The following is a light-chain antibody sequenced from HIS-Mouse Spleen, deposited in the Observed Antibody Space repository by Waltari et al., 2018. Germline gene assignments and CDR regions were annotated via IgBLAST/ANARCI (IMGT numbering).Light chain of an antibody. J-gene: IGKJ3*01. V-gene: IGKV1-5*03. Sequence: DIQMTQSPSTLPASVGDRVTITCRASQSISSWLAWYQQKPGKAPKLLIYKASSLESGVPSRFSGSGSGTEFTLTISSLQSDDFATYYCQQYNSYIFTFGPGTKVDIK. CDR2: KAS. CDR1: QSISSW. CDR3: QQYNSYIFT.